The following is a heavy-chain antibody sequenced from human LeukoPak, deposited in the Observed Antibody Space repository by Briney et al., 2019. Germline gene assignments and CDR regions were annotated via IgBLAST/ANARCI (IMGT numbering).Heavy chain of an antibody. V-gene: IGHV1-69*13. CDR1: GGTFSSYA. J-gene: IGHJ3*02. D-gene: IGHD3-10*01. Sequence: SVKVSSKASGGTFSSYAISWVRQAPGQGLEWMGGIIPIFGTANYAQKFQGRVTITADESTSTAYMELSSLRSEDTAVYYCARVGPRFGELYAFDIWGQGTMVTVSS. CDR2: IIPIFGTA. CDR3: ARVGPRFGELYAFDI.